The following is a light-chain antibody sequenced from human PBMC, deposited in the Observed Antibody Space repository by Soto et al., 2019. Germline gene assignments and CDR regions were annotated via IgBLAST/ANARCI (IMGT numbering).Light chain of an antibody. CDR3: QQYHNWPA. V-gene: IGKV3-15*01. CDR1: QSVFSS. J-gene: IGKJ1*01. CDR2: GAA. Sequence: ETVRTQSPATRSLSPGERATVSCRASQSVFSSLAWYQHKPGQAPRLLIYGAATRATGIPARFSGSGSGTEFTLTISSLQSDDIAVYYCQQYHNWPAFGQGTKVDIK.